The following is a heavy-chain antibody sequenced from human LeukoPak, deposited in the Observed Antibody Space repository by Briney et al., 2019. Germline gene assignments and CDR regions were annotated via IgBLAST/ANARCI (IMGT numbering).Heavy chain of an antibody. CDR1: GFTFSSYA. CDR3: AKGGTGRTASHLDY. V-gene: IGHV3-23*01. J-gene: IGHJ4*02. D-gene: IGHD1-14*01. Sequence: GGSLRLSCAASGFTFSSYAMSWVRQAPGKGLEWVSAISGSGGSTYYADSVKGRFTISRDNSKNTLYLQMNSLRAEDTAVYYCAKGGTGRTASHLDYWGQGTLVTVSS. CDR2: ISGSGGST.